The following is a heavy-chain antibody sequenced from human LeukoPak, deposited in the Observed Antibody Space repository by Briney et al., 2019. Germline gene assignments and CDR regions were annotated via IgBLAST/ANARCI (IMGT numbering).Heavy chain of an antibody. CDR2: IWHDGSVL. CDR3: ARDRGQDDPIDI. CDR1: GFTLRSYG. D-gene: IGHD3-10*01. Sequence: GGSLRLSCAASGFTLRSYGMHWVRQAPGEGLEWVAVIWHDGSVLDYSESVKGRFTVSRDNRKNTLYLQMDSLRVEDTAVYYCARDRGQDDPIDIWGQGALVTVSS. J-gene: IGHJ4*02. V-gene: IGHV3-33*01.